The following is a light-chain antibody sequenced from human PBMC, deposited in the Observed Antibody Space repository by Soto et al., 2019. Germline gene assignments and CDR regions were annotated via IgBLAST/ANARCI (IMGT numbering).Light chain of an antibody. Sequence: DIQMTQSPASLSASVGDRVTIICRASEGINIYLAWFQQKPGKAPKSLIYSATSLQRGVPSRFSASGGDTDFSLTISSLQPEDIATSYCQQYQRYPPSFGGGTKVEIK. J-gene: IGKJ4*01. CDR2: SAT. CDR3: QQYQRYPPS. CDR1: EGINIY. V-gene: IGKV1-16*01.